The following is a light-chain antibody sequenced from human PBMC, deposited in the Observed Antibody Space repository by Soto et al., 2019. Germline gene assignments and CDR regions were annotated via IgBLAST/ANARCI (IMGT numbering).Light chain of an antibody. V-gene: IGLV1-44*01. CDR2: SNN. J-gene: IGLJ2*01. CDR3: AAWDDSLNVVV. Sequence: QSVLTQPPSASGTPGQRVTISCSGSTSNIGSTTVNWYQQLPGTAPKLLIYSNNQRPSGVPDRFSASKSGTSASLAISGLQSEDEADYYCAAWDDSLNVVVFGGGTKLTVL. CDR1: TSNIGSTT.